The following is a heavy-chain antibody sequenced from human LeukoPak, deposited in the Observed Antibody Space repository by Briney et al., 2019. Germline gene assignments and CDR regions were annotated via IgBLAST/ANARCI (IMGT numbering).Heavy chain of an antibody. CDR3: ARGGPRIAVPGTVL. Sequence: ASVKVSCKASGYSFTSYGISWVRQAPAQGLEWMGWISTYNGKTNSAQQFQGRVTMTTDTSTSTAYMELRSLRSDDTAVYYWARGGPRIAVPGTVLWGQGTLVTVSS. V-gene: IGHV1-18*01. CDR1: GYSFTSYG. CDR2: ISTYNGKT. D-gene: IGHD6-19*01. J-gene: IGHJ4*02.